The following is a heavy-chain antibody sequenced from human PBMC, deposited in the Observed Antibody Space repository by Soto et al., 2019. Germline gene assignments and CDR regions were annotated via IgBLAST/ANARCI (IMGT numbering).Heavy chain of an antibody. J-gene: IGHJ4*02. V-gene: IGHV4-34*01. CDR3: ASSPDITMIPFDY. Sequence: PSETLSLTCAVYGGSFSGYYWSWIRQPPGKGLEWIGEINHSGSTNYNPSLKSRVTISVDTSKNQFSLKLSSVTAADTAVYYCASSPDITMIPFDYWGQGTLVTVSS. D-gene: IGHD3-22*01. CDR2: INHSGST. CDR1: GGSFSGYY.